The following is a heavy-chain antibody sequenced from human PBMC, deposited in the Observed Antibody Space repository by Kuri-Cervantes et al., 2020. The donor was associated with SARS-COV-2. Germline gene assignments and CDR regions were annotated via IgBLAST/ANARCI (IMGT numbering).Heavy chain of an antibody. D-gene: IGHD3-22*01. V-gene: IGHV3-11*06. CDR2: ISSSSSYI. CDR1: GFTFSDYY. CDR3: AGYYYDSRTFDI. J-gene: IGHJ3*02. Sequence: GESLKISCAASGFTFSDYYMSWIRQAPGKGLEWVSYISSSSSYIYYADSVKGRFTISRDNAKNSLYLQMNSLRAEDTAVYYCAGYYYDSRTFDIWGQGTMVTVSS.